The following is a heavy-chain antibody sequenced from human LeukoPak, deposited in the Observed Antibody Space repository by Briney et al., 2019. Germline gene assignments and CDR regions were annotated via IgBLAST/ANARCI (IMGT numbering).Heavy chain of an antibody. V-gene: IGHV5-51*01. D-gene: IGHD6-13*01. Sequence: GESLKISCKGSGYSFNTYWIGWVRQMPGKGLEWMGIIYPGDSDTKYSPSFQGQVTISADKSISTAYLQWSSLKTSDTAMYYCARDVTAAAAPYFDYWGQGTLVTVSS. J-gene: IGHJ4*02. CDR3: ARDVTAAAAPYFDY. CDR1: GYSFNTYW. CDR2: IYPGDSDT.